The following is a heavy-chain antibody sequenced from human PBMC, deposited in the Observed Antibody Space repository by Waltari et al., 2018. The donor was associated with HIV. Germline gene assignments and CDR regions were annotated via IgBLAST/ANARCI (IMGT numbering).Heavy chain of an antibody. CDR3: ARDLGPTYGDYGDY. J-gene: IGHJ4*02. V-gene: IGHV3-7*01. Sequence: EVQLVESGGGLVQPGGSLRLSCAASGFTFSSYWMTWGRPAPGKRLEWVANIKQDGTEKYYVDSVKGRFTISRDNAKNSLYLQMNSLRAEDTAVYYCARDLGPTYGDYGDYWGQGTLVTVSS. CDR2: IKQDGTEK. D-gene: IGHD4-17*01. CDR1: GFTFSSYW.